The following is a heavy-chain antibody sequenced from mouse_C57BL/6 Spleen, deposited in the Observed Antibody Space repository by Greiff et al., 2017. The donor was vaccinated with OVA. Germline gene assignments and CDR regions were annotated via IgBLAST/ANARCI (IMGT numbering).Heavy chain of an antibody. CDR3: ARDRKGGMDY. Sequence: EVKLVESGGGLVKPGGSLKLSCAASGFTFSSYAMSWVRQTPEKRLEWVATISDGGSYTYYPDNVKGRFTISRDNAKNNLYLQMSHLKSEDTAMYYCARDRKGGMDYWGQGTSVTVSS. CDR1: GFTFSSYA. V-gene: IGHV5-4*01. J-gene: IGHJ4*01. CDR2: ISDGGSYT.